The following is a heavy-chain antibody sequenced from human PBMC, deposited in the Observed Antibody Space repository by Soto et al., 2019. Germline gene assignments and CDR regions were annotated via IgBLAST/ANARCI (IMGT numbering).Heavy chain of an antibody. CDR2: ISSNSAYI. J-gene: IGHJ5*02. V-gene: IGHV3-21*01. Sequence: WGSLRLSCAASGFTFRSFTINLFRHSPFKGLEWVSTISSNSAYIYYTDALRGRFTISRDNAKNSLHLQMNSLRAEDTAVYYCTRDASRDSSARGWFDPWGPGTLVTVSS. CDR3: TRDASRDSSARGWFDP. D-gene: IGHD6-13*01. CDR1: GFTFRSFT.